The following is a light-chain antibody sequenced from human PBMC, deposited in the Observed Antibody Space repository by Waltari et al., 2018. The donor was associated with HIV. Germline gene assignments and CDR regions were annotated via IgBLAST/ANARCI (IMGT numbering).Light chain of an antibody. CDR1: SGHNSHA. CDR3: QTWGTGIWV. J-gene: IGLJ3*02. V-gene: IGLV4-69*02. Sequence: QLVLTQSPSASASLGASVKLTCTLSSGHNSHAIAWHQQQPEKGPRYLMKLNSDGSHTKGDGIPDRFSGSSSGAERYLTISSRQSEDEADYYCQTWGTGIWVFGGGTKLTVL. CDR2: LNSDGSH.